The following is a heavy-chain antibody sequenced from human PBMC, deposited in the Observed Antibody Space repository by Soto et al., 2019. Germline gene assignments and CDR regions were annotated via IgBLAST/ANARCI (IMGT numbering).Heavy chain of an antibody. CDR2: INHGGST. V-gene: IGHV4-34*01. J-gene: IGHJ4*02. CDR1: GGPFSDYY. CDR3: ATSGGRSRAYY. D-gene: IGHD1-26*01. Sequence: QVQLQQWGAGLLKPSETLSLTCAVYGGPFSDYYWSWIRQPPGKGLEWVGEINHGGSTNYNPSLKSRVTMSVDTSRNQFSLKLTSVTAADTAVYFCATSGGRSRAYYWGLGTLVTVSS.